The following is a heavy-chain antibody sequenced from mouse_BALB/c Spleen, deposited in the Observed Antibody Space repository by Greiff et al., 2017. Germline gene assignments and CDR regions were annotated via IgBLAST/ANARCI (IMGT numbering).Heavy chain of an antibody. CDR1: GYAFTNYL. CDR2: INPGSGGT. V-gene: IGHV1-54*01. CDR3: ARAGNYYGSSLYWYFDV. J-gene: IGHJ1*01. Sequence: QVQLQQSGAELVRPGTSVKVSCKASGYAFTNYLIEWVKQRPGQGLEWIGVINPGSGGTNYNEKFKGKATLTADKSSSTAYMQLSSLTSDDSAVYFCARAGNYYGSSLYWYFDVWGAGTTVTVSS. D-gene: IGHD1-1*01.